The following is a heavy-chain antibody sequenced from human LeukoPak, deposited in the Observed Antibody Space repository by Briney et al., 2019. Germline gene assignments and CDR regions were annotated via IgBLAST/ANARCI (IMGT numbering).Heavy chain of an antibody. CDR2: VNPNSGVT. CDR1: RYTFTGYY. V-gene: IGHV1-2*02. J-gene: IGHJ4*02. D-gene: IGHD5-18*01. CDR3: ARGTGEGYTYGRYYFDY. Sequence: ASVKVSCKASRYTFTGYYMHWVRQAPGQGLEWMGWVNPNSGVTDYAQNFQGRVTMTRDTSISTAYVELSRLRSDDTAVYYCARGTGEGYTYGRYYFDYWGQGTLVTVSS.